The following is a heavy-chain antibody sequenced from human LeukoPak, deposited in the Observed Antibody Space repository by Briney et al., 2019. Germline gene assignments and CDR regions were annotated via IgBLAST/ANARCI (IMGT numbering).Heavy chain of an antibody. D-gene: IGHD6-19*01. Sequence: GGSLRLSCAASGFTFSTYAMSWVRQAPGKGLEWVSAISGSGGSTYYADSVTGPFTISRDNSKNTLYLQMNSLRAEDTAVYYCTKEIIAVPGNYFDYWGQGTLVTVSS. CDR2: ISGSGGST. CDR1: GFTFSTYA. CDR3: TKEIIAVPGNYFDY. V-gene: IGHV3-23*01. J-gene: IGHJ4*02.